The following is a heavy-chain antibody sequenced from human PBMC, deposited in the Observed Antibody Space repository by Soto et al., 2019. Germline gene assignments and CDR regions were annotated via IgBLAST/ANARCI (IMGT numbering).Heavy chain of an antibody. V-gene: IGHV1-18*01. J-gene: IGHJ4*02. CDR2: ISAYNGNT. CDR3: AVVVAATGPDY. CDR1: GYTFTSYG. D-gene: IGHD2-15*01. Sequence: QVPLVQSGAEVKKPGASVKVSCKASGYTFTSYGISWVRQAPGQGLEWMGWISAYNGNTNYAQKLQGRVTMTTDTSTSTASVELRSLRSDDTAVYYCAVVVAATGPDYWGQGTLVTVSS.